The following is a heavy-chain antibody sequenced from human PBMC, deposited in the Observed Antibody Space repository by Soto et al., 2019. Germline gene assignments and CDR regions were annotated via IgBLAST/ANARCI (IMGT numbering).Heavy chain of an antibody. CDR1: GGTLSNYV. D-gene: IGHD1-26*01. J-gene: IGHJ4*02. CDR3: AREGFGGSYLVS. CDR2: IIPLSGAA. Sequence: SVKVSCKASGGTLSNYVIIWVRQAPGQGLEWMGGIIPLSGAANYAQKFQGRVTITADESTDTAFMDLTSLRSEDTAVYYCAREGFGGSYLVSWGQGTLVTVSS. V-gene: IGHV1-69*13.